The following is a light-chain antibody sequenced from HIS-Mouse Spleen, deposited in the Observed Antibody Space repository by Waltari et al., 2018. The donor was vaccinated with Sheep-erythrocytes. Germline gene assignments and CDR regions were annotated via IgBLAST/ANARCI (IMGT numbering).Light chain of an antibody. CDR2: QDR. CDR3: CSYAGSSTPWV. CDR1: KLGDKY. Sequence: SYELTQPPSVSVSPGQTASITCSGDKLGDKYAGWYKQKPGHSPGLVIYQDRKRPSGVSNRFSSSKSGNTASLTISGLQAEDEADYYCCSYAGSSTPWVFGGGTKLTVL. J-gene: IGLJ3*02. V-gene: IGLV3-1*01.